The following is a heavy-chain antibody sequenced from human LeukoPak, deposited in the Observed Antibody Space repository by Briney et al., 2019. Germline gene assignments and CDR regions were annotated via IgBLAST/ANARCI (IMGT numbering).Heavy chain of an antibody. CDR1: GGSIISGNW. D-gene: IGHD1-26*01. CDR3: ARVMVGATQGYYYMDV. Sequence: SETLSLTCTISGGSIISGNWWSWVRQPPGKGLEWIGKIYHSGSTNYNPSLKSRVTISIDKSKNRFSLRLNSVTAADTAVYYCARVMVGATQGYYYMDVWGKGTTVTVSS. V-gene: IGHV4-4*02. J-gene: IGHJ6*03. CDR2: IYHSGST.